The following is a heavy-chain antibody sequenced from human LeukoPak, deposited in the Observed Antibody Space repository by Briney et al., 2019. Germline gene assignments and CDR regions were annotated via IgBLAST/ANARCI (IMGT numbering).Heavy chain of an antibody. D-gene: IGHD3-16*01. V-gene: IGHV1-69*05. CDR3: ASEETYPVRVSFGY. CDR2: IIPIFGTA. CDR1: GYTFTSYG. Sequence: GASVKVSCKASGYTFTSYGISWVRQAPGQGLEWMGRIIPIFGTANYAQKFQGRVTITTDESTSTAYMELSSLRSEDTAVYYCASEETYPVRVSFGYWGQGTLVTVSS. J-gene: IGHJ4*02.